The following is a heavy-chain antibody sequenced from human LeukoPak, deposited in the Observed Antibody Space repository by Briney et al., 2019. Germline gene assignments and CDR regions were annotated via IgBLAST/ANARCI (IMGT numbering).Heavy chain of an antibody. CDR1: GYTFTGYY. CDR3: ARGGRSRGSMSFYYMDV. D-gene: IGHD3-10*01. J-gene: IGHJ6*03. CDR2: INPNSGGT. V-gene: IGHV1-2*02. Sequence: GASVKVSCKASGYTFTGYYIHWVRQAPGQGLEWMGWINPNSGGTNYAQKFQGRVTMTRDTSISTAYMELSRLNSDDTAVYYCARGGRSRGSMSFYYMDVWGKGATVTVSS.